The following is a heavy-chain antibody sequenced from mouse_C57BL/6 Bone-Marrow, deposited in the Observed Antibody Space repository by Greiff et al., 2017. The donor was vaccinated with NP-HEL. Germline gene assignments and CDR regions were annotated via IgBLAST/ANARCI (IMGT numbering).Heavy chain of an antibody. J-gene: IGHJ3*01. CDR3: ARRNYPWFAY. V-gene: IGHV5-6*02. Sequence: DVKLVESGGDLVKPGGSLKLSCAASGFTFSSYGMSWVRQTPDKRLEWVATISSGGSYTYYPDSVKGRFTISRDNAKNTLYLQMSSLKSEDTAMYYCARRNYPWFAYWGQGTLVTVSA. CDR1: GFTFSSYG. CDR2: ISSGGSYT. D-gene: IGHD1-1*02.